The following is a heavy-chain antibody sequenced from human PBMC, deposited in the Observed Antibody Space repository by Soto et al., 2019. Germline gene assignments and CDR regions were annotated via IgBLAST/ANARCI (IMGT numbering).Heavy chain of an antibody. J-gene: IGHJ4*02. CDR1: GFIFSGYD. D-gene: IGHD6-19*01. Sequence: QVQLVESGGGVVQPGRSLRLSCAASGFIFSGYDIHWVRQAPGKGLEWVAGISYDGSNKYYADSVKGRFTISRDNSKNTLFLQMRRLRAEDTAVHFCAKEESSGWYTYFYYWGQGILVTVST. CDR3: AKEESSGWYTYFYY. CDR2: ISYDGSNK. V-gene: IGHV3-30*18.